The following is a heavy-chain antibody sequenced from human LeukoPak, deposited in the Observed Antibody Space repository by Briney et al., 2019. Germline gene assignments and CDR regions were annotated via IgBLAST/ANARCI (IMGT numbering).Heavy chain of an antibody. Sequence: PGRSLRLSCAASGFTFSNYGMHWVRQAPGKGLEWVAVISYDGSNKNCVDSVKGRFTISRDNSKNTLYLQMSSLRGEDTAVYYCAKDHLAGYSYGVYYFDYWGQGTLVTVSS. J-gene: IGHJ4*02. CDR1: GFTFSNYG. D-gene: IGHD5-18*01. V-gene: IGHV3-30*18. CDR3: AKDHLAGYSYGVYYFDY. CDR2: ISYDGSNK.